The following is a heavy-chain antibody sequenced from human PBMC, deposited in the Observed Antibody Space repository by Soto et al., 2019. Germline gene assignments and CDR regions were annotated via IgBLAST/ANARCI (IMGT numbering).Heavy chain of an antibody. J-gene: IGHJ4*02. V-gene: IGHV4-31*03. Sequence: QVQLQESGPGLVKPSQTLSLTCTVSGGSINSGGYYWSWIRQHPGEGLEWIGYIYYSGSTSYNPSLTSRVTISVDTSKNQFSLKLNSVTAADTAVYYCARVYSGNYLARFDYWGQGTLVTVSS. D-gene: IGHD3-10*01. CDR3: ARVYSGNYLARFDY. CDR1: GGSINSGGYY. CDR2: IYYSGST.